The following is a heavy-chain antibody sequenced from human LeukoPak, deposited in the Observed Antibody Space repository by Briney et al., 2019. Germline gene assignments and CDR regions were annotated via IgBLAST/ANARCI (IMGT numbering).Heavy chain of an antibody. D-gene: IGHD2-15*01. V-gene: IGHV4-38-2*02. CDR2: VFYSVST. Sequence: SETLSLTCIVSNYSISSDYYWGWMRQPPGKGLEWIGSVFYSVSTYYNPSLKSRVIISVDTSKNLFSLKLSSVTAADTAVYYCGRASSGGSFDYWGQGTQVTVSS. J-gene: IGHJ4*02. CDR1: NYSISSDYY. CDR3: GRASSGGSFDY.